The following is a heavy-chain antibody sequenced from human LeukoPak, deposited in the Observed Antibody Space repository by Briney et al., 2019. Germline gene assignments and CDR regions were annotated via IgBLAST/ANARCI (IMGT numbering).Heavy chain of an antibody. CDR1: GGSISSYY. D-gene: IGHD3-22*01. Sequence: PSETLSLTCTVSGGSISSYYWSWIRQPPGKGLEWIGHIYYSGSTNYNPSLKSRVTISVDTSKNQFSLKLSSVTAADTAVYYCARDYYDSSGYSLHDAFDIWGQGTMVTVSS. V-gene: IGHV4-59*01. CDR2: IYYSGST. CDR3: ARDYYDSSGYSLHDAFDI. J-gene: IGHJ3*02.